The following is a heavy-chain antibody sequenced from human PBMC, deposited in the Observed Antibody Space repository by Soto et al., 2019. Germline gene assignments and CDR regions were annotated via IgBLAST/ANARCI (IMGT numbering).Heavy chain of an antibody. J-gene: IGHJ6*03. V-gene: IGHV3-15*01. D-gene: IGHD3-3*02. CDR3: TTDRPFAGYMDV. CDR1: GVPFSNAW. CDR2: IKSKTDGGTT. Sequence: PGGSLRLSCAASGVPFSNAWMSWVRQAPGKGLEWVGRIKSKTDGGTTDYAAPVKGRFTISRDDSKNTLYLQMNSLKTEDTAVYYCTTDRPFAGYMDVWGKGTTVTVSS.